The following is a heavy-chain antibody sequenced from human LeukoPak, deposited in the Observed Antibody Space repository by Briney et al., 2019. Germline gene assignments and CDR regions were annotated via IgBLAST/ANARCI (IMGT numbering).Heavy chain of an antibody. V-gene: IGHV4-59*01. CDR1: GGSISSYY. D-gene: IGHD1-26*01. Sequence: SETLSLTCTVSGGSISSYYWSWIRQPPGKGLEWIGYIYYSGSTNYNPSLKSRVTISVDTSKNQFSLKLSSVTAADTAVYYCARDPLGYDAFDIWVQGTMVTVSS. CDR2: IYYSGST. CDR3: ARDPLGYDAFDI. J-gene: IGHJ3*02.